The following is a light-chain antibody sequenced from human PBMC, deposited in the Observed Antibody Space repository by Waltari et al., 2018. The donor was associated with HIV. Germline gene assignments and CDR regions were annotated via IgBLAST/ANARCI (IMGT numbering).Light chain of an antibody. Sequence: QSVLTQSPSASGTPGQRVTISCSGSRSNIGSNTVNCYQQLPGTAPKLIIYTNNQRPSGFPDRFSGSKSGTSASLDISGLQSEDEADYYCAAWDDTLNGYVFGFGTKVTVL. J-gene: IGLJ1*01. V-gene: IGLV1-44*01. CDR1: RSNIGSNT. CDR2: TNN. CDR3: AAWDDTLNGYV.